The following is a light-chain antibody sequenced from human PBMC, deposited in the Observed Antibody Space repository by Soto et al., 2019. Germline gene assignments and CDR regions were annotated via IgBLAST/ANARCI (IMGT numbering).Light chain of an antibody. Sequence: QSVLTQPPSVSAAPGQKVTISCSGSSSNIGNNYVSWYQQLPGTAPKLLIYDNNKRPSGIPGRFSGSKSSTSATLGITGLPTEDEADYYCGAWDDSLSAVFGGGTKLTVL. CDR2: DNN. CDR1: SSNIGNNY. J-gene: IGLJ2*01. CDR3: GAWDDSLSAV. V-gene: IGLV1-51*01.